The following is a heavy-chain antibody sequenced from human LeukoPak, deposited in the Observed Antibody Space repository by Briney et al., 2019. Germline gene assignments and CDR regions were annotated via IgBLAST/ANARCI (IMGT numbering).Heavy chain of an antibody. Sequence: GGSLRLSCAASGFTFSTYAMSWVRQAPGKGLEWVSVIYGGDNTDYTDSVKGRFIISRDNPKNIVFLQMNSLRVEDTAVYYCAKEKGYDSSSSMDVWGQGTTVTVSS. CDR1: GFTFSTYA. V-gene: IGHV3-23*03. D-gene: IGHD3-22*01. CDR3: AKEKGYDSSSSMDV. J-gene: IGHJ6*02. CDR2: IYGGDNT.